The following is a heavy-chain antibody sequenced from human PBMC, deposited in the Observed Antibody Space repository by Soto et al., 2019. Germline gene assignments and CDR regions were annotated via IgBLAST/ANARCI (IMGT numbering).Heavy chain of an antibody. CDR1: GFTFSSYG. D-gene: IGHD5-12*01. CDR3: ATEAEGGGYSGYDRKYYYYYYGMDV. V-gene: IGHV3-30*03. J-gene: IGHJ6*02. Sequence: GGSLRLSCAASGFTFSSYGMHWVRQAPGKGLEWVAVISYDGSNKYYADSVKGRFTISRDNSKNTLYLQMNSLRAEDTAVYYCATEAEGGGYSGYDRKYYYYYYGMDVWGQGTTVTVSS. CDR2: ISYDGSNK.